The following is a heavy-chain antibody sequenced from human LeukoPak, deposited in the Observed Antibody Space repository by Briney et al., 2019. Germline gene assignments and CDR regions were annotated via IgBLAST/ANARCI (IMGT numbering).Heavy chain of an antibody. CDR2: IRYDGSNK. J-gene: IGHJ4*02. D-gene: IGHD1-26*01. CDR3: ARIESGSGRD. Sequence: GGSLRLSCAASGFTFSSYGMHWVRQAPGKGLEWVAFIRYDGSNKYYADSVEGRFTISRDNSKNSLYLQMNSLRAEDTAVYYCARIESGSGRDWGQGTLVTVSP. V-gene: IGHV3-30*02. CDR1: GFTFSSYG.